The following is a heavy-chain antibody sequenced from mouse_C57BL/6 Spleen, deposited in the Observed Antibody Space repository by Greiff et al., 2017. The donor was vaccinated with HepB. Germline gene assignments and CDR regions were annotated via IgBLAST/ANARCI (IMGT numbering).Heavy chain of an antibody. CDR1: GYTFTSYW. V-gene: IGHV1-69*01. Sequence: QVQLQQPGAELVMPGASVKLSCKASGYTFTSYWMHWVKQRPGQGLEWIGEIDPSDSYTNYNQKFKGKSTLTVDKSSSTAYMQLSSLTSEDSAVYYCARSEGGYYSYWYFDVWGTGTTVTVSS. D-gene: IGHD2-3*01. CDR3: ARSEGGYYSYWYFDV. J-gene: IGHJ1*03. CDR2: IDPSDSYT.